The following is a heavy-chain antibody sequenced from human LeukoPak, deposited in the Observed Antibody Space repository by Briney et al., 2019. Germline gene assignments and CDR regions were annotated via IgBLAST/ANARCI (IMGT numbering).Heavy chain of an antibody. CDR3: ATSGSYFRYYFDH. CDR1: GFTFSSYS. Sequence: GGSLRLSCAASGFTFSSYSMNWVRQAPGKGLEWVSYISSSSSTIYYADSVKGRFTISRDNAKNSLYLQMNSLRAEDMAVYYCATSGSYFRYYFDHWGQGTLVTVSS. CDR2: ISSSSSTI. D-gene: IGHD1-26*01. J-gene: IGHJ4*02. V-gene: IGHV3-48*01.